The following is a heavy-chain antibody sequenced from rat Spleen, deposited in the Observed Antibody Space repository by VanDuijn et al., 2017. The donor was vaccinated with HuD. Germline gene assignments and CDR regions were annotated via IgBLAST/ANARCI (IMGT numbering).Heavy chain of an antibody. CDR3: ASPDTPYY. J-gene: IGHJ2*01. CDR1: GYSITSNY. Sequence: EVQLQESGPGLVKPSQSLSLTCSVTGYSITSNYWGWIRKFPGNKMEWIGHISYSGSTKYNPSLKSRISITRDTSKNQFFLQLNSVTTEDTATYYCASPDTPYYWGQGVMVTVSS. D-gene: IGHD2-1*01. CDR2: ISYSGST. V-gene: IGHV3-1*01.